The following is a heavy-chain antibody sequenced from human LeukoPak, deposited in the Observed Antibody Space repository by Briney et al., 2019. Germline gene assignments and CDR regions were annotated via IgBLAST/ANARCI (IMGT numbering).Heavy chain of an antibody. D-gene: IGHD3-22*01. Sequence: PGGSLRLSCAASGFTFSSYSMNWVRQAPGKGLEWVSSISSSSSYIYYADSVKGRFTISRDNAKNSLYLQMNSLRAEDTAVYYCARDRAYDSSGYYYFSRWFDPWGQGTLVTVSS. V-gene: IGHV3-21*01. CDR3: ARDRAYDSSGYYYFSRWFDP. CDR2: ISSSSSYI. CDR1: GFTFSSYS. J-gene: IGHJ5*02.